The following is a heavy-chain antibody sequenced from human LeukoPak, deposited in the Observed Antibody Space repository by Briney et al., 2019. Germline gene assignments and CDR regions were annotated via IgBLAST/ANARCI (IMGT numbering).Heavy chain of an antibody. CDR3: ARVWPTMVRGVILPYYFDY. V-gene: IGHV4-59*01. CDR2: IYYSGST. J-gene: IGHJ4*02. D-gene: IGHD3-10*01. CDR1: GGSFSGYY. Sequence: SETLSLTCAVYGGSFSGYYWSWIRQPPGKGLEWIGYIYYSGSTNYNPSLKSRVTISVDTSKNQFSLKLSSVTAADTAVYYCARVWPTMVRGVILPYYFDYWGQGTLVTVSS.